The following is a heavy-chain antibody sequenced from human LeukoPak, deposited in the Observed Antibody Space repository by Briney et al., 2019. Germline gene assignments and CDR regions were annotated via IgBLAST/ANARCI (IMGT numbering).Heavy chain of an antibody. CDR1: GYTFTSYG. J-gene: IGHJ5*02. CDR3: ARDREAGRDNAISWFDP. CDR2: ISAYNGNT. D-gene: IGHD1-14*01. Sequence: ASVKVSCKASGYTFTSYGISWVRQAPGQGLEWMGWISAYNGNTDYAQELQGRVTMTTDTSTSTAYMELRSLRSDDTAVYYCARDREAGRDNAISWFDPWGQGILVTASS. V-gene: IGHV1-18*01.